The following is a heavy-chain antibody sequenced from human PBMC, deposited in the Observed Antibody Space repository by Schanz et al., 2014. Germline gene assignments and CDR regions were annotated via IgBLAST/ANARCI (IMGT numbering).Heavy chain of an antibody. CDR1: TSLFSRSV. CDR2: ISSSSGTI. D-gene: IGHD6-19*01. V-gene: IGHV3-48*01. CDR3: VGIHVAVAEAVY. Sequence: VDLVESGGGVVQPGRSLTLSCAASTSLFSRSVIHWVRQAPGKGLEWVSYISSSSGTIYYADSVKGRFTISRDNAKNTLYLQMNSLRPEDTALYYCVGIHVAVAEAVYWGQGALVIVS. J-gene: IGHJ4*02.